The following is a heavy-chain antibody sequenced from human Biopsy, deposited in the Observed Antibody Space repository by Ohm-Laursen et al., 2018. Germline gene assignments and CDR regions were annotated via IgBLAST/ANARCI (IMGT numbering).Heavy chain of an antibody. CDR2: IWYDGSKK. Sequence: SLRLSCSASGLSFSTYGMHWVRQAPGKGLEWVAVIWYDGSKKYYADSVKGRFTVSRDNAKNSLYLQMNSLTVEDTAVYYCARDGVGSYHDYWGQGTLVTVSS. CDR3: ARDGVGSYHDY. V-gene: IGHV3-33*01. D-gene: IGHD3-16*02. CDR1: GLSFSTYG. J-gene: IGHJ4*02.